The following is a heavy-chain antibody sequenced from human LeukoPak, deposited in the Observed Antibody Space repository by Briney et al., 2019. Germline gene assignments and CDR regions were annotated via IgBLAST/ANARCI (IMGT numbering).Heavy chain of an antibody. CDR2: IYYSGST. Sequence: GSLRLSCAASGFTFDEHAMHWVRQAPGKGLEWIGYIYYSGSTNYNPSLKSRVTISVDTSKNQFSLKLSSVTAADTAVYYCARAGGSYGTGFDYWGQGTLVTVSS. J-gene: IGHJ4*02. D-gene: IGHD1-26*01. V-gene: IGHV4-59*11. CDR1: GFTFDEHA. CDR3: ARAGGSYGTGFDY.